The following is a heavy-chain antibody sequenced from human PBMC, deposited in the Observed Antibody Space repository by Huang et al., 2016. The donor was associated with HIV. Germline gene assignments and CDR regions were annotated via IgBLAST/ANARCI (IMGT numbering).Heavy chain of an antibody. J-gene: IGHJ3*02. V-gene: IGHV4-39*01. CDR1: GGSISSSSYY. CDR3: ARHMDCSSSSCLAGGHERGPFDM. Sequence: QLQLQESGPGLVKPSETLSLTCSVSGGSISSSSYYWGWIRQPPGKGLEWIGSIYYSGSPFYNPSLKSRVTIAVDTSKNQCSLRLSSVTAADTSVYYCARHMDCSSSSCLAGGHERGPFDMWGQGTMVTVSS. D-gene: IGHD2-2*01. CDR2: IYYSGSP.